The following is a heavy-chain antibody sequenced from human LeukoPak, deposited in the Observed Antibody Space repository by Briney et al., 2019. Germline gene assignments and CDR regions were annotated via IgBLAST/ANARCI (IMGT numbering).Heavy chain of an antibody. CDR1: GFTFSSYA. V-gene: IGHV3-30-3*01. CDR2: ISYDGSNK. D-gene: IGHD3-10*01. Sequence: GRSLRLSCAASGFTFSSYAMHWVRQAPGKGLEWVAVISYDGSNKYYADSVKGRFTISRDNSKNTLYLQMNSMRAEDTAVYYCARARIRGVTHYYYYGMDVWGQGTTVTVSS. J-gene: IGHJ6*02. CDR3: ARARIRGVTHYYYYGMDV.